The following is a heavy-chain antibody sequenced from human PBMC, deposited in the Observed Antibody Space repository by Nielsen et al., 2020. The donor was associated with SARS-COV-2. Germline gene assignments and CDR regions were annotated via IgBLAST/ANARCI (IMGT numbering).Heavy chain of an antibody. Sequence: GGSLRLSCAASGFTVSSNYMSWFRQVPGKGLEWVSAIYSGGSTFYADSVKGRFTISRDNSKNTVHLHMNSLRDEDTAVYYCARAGYKSNSGSFRYFDFWGQGTLVTVSS. CDR2: IYSGGST. CDR3: ARAGYKSNSGSFRYFDF. J-gene: IGHJ4*02. V-gene: IGHV3-53*01. D-gene: IGHD3-10*01. CDR1: GFTVSSNY.